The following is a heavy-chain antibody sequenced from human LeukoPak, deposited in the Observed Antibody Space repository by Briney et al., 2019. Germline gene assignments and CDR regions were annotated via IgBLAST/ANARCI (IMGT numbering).Heavy chain of an antibody. V-gene: IGHV3-48*04. Sequence: GGSLRLSCAASGFTFSSYSTNWVRQAPGKGLEWVSYISSSSSTIYYADSVKGRFTISRDNAKNSLYLQMNSLRAEDTAVYYCARVFYFAGATTDYYYGMDVWGQGTTVTVSS. CDR1: GFTFSSYS. D-gene: IGHD1-26*01. CDR2: ISSSSSTI. CDR3: ARVFYFAGATTDYYYGMDV. J-gene: IGHJ6*02.